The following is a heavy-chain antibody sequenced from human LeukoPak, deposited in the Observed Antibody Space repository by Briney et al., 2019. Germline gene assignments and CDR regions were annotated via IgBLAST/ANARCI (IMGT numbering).Heavy chain of an antibody. CDR3: AKASRSTSIDY. V-gene: IGHV3-30*18. D-gene: IGHD5/OR15-5a*01. CDR1: GFTFSSYG. CDR2: ISYDGSNK. Sequence: GGSLRLSCAASGFTFSSYGMHWVRQATGKGLEWVAVISYDGSNKYYADSVKGRFTISRDNSKNTLYLQMNSLRAEDTAVYYCAKASRSTSIDYWGQGTLVTVSS. J-gene: IGHJ4*02.